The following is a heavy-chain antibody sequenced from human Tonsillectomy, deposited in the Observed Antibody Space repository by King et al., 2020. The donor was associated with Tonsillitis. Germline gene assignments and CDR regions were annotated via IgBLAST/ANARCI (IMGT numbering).Heavy chain of an antibody. CDR1: GFTFSSYD. Sequence: VQLVESGGGLVQPGGSLRLSCAASGFTFSSYDMHWVRQTTGKGLEWVSGIGSAGDPYYAGSVKGRFTISRENAENSLYLQMNNPRDGDTAMYYCARAGIAVAGVKHWYFDLWGRGTLVTVSS. V-gene: IGHV3-13*05. D-gene: IGHD6-19*01. CDR2: IGSAGDP. CDR3: ARAGIAVAGVKHWYFDL. J-gene: IGHJ2*01.